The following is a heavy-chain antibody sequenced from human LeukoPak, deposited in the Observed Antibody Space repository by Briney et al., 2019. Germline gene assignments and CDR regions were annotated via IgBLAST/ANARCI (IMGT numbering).Heavy chain of an antibody. V-gene: IGHV3-11*05. CDR1: GFTFSDYY. Sequence: PGGSLRLSCAASGFTFSDYYMSWVRQAPGKGLEWVSYISSSSGYTNYADSVKGRFTISRDNAKNSLYLQMNSLRAEDTAVYYCARDPCPSCYVTDYWGQGTLVTVSS. CDR3: ARDPCPSCYVTDY. D-gene: IGHD2-2*01. J-gene: IGHJ4*02. CDR2: ISSSSGYT.